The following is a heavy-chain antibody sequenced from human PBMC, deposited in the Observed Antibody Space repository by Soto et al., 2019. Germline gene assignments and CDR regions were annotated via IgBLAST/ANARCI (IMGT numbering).Heavy chain of an antibody. CDR3: ATLRGLGEVSPYFDY. J-gene: IGHJ4*02. V-gene: IGHV4-59*08. CDR2: IYYTGTT. Sequence: QEQLQESGPGLLKPSETLSLTCTGSYASINNHHCTWIRQPPGKGLEWIAYIYYTGTTNFNPSLKSRVTISMDTSKNQFSLKLRFVTAADTAVYYCATLRGLGEVSPYFDYWGQGLMVTVSS. CDR1: YASINNHH. D-gene: IGHD3-10*01.